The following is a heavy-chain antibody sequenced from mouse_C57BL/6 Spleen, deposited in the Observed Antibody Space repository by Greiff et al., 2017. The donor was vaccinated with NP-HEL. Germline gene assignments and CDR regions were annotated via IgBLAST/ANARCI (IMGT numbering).Heavy chain of an antibody. CDR3: AREEYYGSSVNWYFDV. CDR2: ISYDGSN. Sequence: EVQLVESGPGLVKPSQSLSLTCSVTGYSITSGYYWNWIRQFPGNKLEWMGYISYDGSNNYNPSLKNRISITRDTSKNQFFLKLNSVTTEDTATYYCAREEYYGSSVNWYFDVWGTGTTVTVSS. J-gene: IGHJ1*03. CDR1: GYSITSGYY. D-gene: IGHD1-1*01. V-gene: IGHV3-6*01.